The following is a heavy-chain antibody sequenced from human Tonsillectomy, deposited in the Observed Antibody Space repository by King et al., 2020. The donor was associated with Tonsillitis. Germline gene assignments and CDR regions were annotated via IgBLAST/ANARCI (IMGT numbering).Heavy chain of an antibody. CDR3: AKCPYDFWSGGLYYAMDV. J-gene: IGHJ6*02. CDR1: GFPFSTYA. Sequence: VQLVESGGGLVQPGGSLRLSCAASGFPFSTYAMTWVRQAPGKGLEWVSVMRGAGARTYHADSVKGRFTISRDNSKNTLYLQMNSLRAEDTAVYYCAKCPYDFWSGGLYYAMDVWGQGTTVTVSS. CDR2: MRGAGART. V-gene: IGHV3-23*04. D-gene: IGHD3-3*01.